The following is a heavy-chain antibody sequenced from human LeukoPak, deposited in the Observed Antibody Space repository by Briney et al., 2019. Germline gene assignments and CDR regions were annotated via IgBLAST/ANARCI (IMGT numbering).Heavy chain of an antibody. V-gene: IGHV4-4*07. Sequence: SETLSLTCTVSAGSISIYYWNWIRQPAGKGLEWIGRMFTSGITNYNPSLKTRGTMSVDTSKNQFSLNLSSVTAADTAVYYCARETSGSYYNPLGYMDVWGKGTTVTVSS. CDR2: MFTSGIT. D-gene: IGHD3-10*01. CDR3: ARETSGSYYNPLGYMDV. CDR1: AGSISIYY. J-gene: IGHJ6*03.